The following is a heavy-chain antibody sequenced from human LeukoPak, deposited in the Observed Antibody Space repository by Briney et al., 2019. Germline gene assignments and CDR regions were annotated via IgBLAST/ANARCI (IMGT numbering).Heavy chain of an antibody. CDR1: GYTFTGYY. CDR3: ARVWARNILFGDPEAMDV. J-gene: IGHJ6*02. D-gene: IGHD2-21*01. Sequence: ASVKVSCKASGYTFTGYYMHWVRQAPGQGLEWMGWMNPHSGNTGFAEKFQGRVLMSKNTSISTIYLEGRSLTADDTAVYYCARVWARNILFGDPEAMDVWGQGTTVTVSS. CDR2: MNPHSGNT. V-gene: IGHV1-8*02.